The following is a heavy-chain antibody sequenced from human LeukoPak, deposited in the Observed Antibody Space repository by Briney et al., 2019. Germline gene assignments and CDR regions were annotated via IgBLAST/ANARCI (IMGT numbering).Heavy chain of an antibody. CDR3: ATSGNYGSGSYYQLPFDY. V-gene: IGHV4-38-2*02. Sequence: SETLSLTCTVSGYSISSGYYWGWIRQPPGKGLEWIGSIYHSGTTYYNPSLKSRVTISLDTSKNQFSLKLSSVTAADTAVYYCATSGNYGSGSYYQLPFDYWGQGTLVTVS. CDR2: IYHSGTT. J-gene: IGHJ4*02. D-gene: IGHD3-10*01. CDR1: GYSISSGYY.